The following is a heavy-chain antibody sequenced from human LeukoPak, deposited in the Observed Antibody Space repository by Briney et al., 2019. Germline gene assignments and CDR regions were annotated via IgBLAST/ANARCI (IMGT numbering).Heavy chain of an antibody. CDR3: ARGIAVADFDY. CDR1: GFTFSSYS. J-gene: IGHJ4*02. Sequence: GGSLRLSCAASGFTFSSYSMNWVRQAPGKGLEWVSSISSSSSYIYYADSVKGRFTLSRDNAKNSLYLQMNSLRAEDTAVYYCARGIAVADFDYWGQGTLVTVSS. CDR2: ISSSSSYI. D-gene: IGHD6-19*01. V-gene: IGHV3-21*01.